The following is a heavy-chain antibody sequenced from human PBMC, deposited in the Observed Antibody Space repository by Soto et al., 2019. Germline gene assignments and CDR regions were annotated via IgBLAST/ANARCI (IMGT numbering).Heavy chain of an antibody. D-gene: IGHD1-26*01. J-gene: IGHJ6*02. CDR2: IYYSENT. Sequence: PSETLSLTCTVSGGSIRNGGYYWSWLRQNPRSGLEWIGNIYYSENTYYNPAIKSRLTISIDTTKNKFSLNLSSVTAAATAVDVCERNSLMSTTGNARDSFCLDVWGQGTTVTVSS. CDR3: ERNSLMSTTGNARDSFCLDV. V-gene: IGHV4-31*03. CDR1: GGSIRNGGYY.